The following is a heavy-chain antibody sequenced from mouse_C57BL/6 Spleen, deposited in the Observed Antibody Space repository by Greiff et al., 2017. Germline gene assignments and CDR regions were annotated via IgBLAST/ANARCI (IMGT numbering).Heavy chain of an antibody. D-gene: IGHD1-1*01. CDR3: ARYLTTVVATDGYAMDY. CDR2: IRNKANGYTT. Sequence: EVQLVASGGGLVQPGGSLSLSCAASGFTFTDYYMSWVRQPPGKALEWLGFIRNKANGYTTEYSASVKGRFNISRDNSQSILYLQMNALRAEDSATYYCARYLTTVVATDGYAMDYWGQGTSVTVSS. V-gene: IGHV7-3*01. CDR1: GFTFTDYY. J-gene: IGHJ4*01.